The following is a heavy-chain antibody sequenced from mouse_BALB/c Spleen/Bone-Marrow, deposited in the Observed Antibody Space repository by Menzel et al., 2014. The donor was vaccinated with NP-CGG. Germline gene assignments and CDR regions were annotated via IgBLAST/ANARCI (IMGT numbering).Heavy chain of an antibody. V-gene: IGHV2-6-1*01. Sequence: QVHVKQSGPGLVAPSQSLSITCTISGFSLTSNGVHWVRQPPGKGLEWLVVIWSDGSTTYNSALKSRLSISKDNSKSQVFLKMNGLQTDDTAMYYCARHARNGYYYFDYWGQGTTLTVSS. CDR2: IWSDGST. J-gene: IGHJ2*01. D-gene: IGHD2-3*01. CDR3: ARHARNGYYYFDY. CDR1: GFSLTSNG.